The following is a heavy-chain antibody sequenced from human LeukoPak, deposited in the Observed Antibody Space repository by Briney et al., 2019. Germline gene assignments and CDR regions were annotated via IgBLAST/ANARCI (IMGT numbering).Heavy chain of an antibody. CDR2: INSDGGVT. J-gene: IGHJ4*02. V-gene: IGHV3-74*01. CDR1: GVTFNTYW. CDR3: ASNVKNSGWPFFDQ. D-gene: IGHD6-19*01. Sequence: GGSLRLSCAASGVTFNTYWMYWVRQAPGKGLVWVSRINSDGGVTTFADSVKGRFTISRDNAKNTLYLQMNSLRVEDTAVYYCASNVKNSGWPFFDQWGPGTLVTVSS.